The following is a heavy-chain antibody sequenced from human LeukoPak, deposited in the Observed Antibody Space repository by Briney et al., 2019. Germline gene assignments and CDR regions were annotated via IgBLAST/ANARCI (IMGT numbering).Heavy chain of an antibody. CDR2: IYSTGSI. CDR3: ARQIASAGTAGSDF. CDR1: GGSITSYY. V-gene: IGHV4-4*07. J-gene: IGHJ4*02. Sequence: KPSQTLSLTCTVSGGSITSYYWSWIRQPAGKGLGWIGRIYSTGSINYNPSLKSRVTMSVDTSKNQFSLRLRSVTAADTAVYYCARQIASAGTAGSDFWGQGAVDTVSS. D-gene: IGHD6-13*01.